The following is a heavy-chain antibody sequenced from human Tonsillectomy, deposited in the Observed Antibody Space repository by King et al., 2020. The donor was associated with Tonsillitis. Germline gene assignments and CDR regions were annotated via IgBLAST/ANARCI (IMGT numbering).Heavy chain of an antibody. V-gene: IGHV3-53*01. CDR2: IYSGGST. J-gene: IGHJ4*02. CDR1: GFTVSSNY. CDR3: ARGGGVHCIGGSCYPLLYFDY. D-gene: IGHD2-15*01. Sequence: VQLVESGGGLIQPGGSLRLSCAASGFTVSSNYMSWVRQAPGKGLEWVSVIYSGGSTYYADSVKGRFTISRDNSKNTLYLQMNSLRAEDTAVYYCARGGGVHCIGGSCYPLLYFDYWGQGTLVTVSS.